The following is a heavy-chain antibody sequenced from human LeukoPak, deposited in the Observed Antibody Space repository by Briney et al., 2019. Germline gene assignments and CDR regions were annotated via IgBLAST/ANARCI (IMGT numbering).Heavy chain of an antibody. V-gene: IGHV3-23*01. CDR2: ISGSGGST. D-gene: IGHD5-18*01. J-gene: IGHJ4*02. Sequence: PGGSLRLSCAASGFTFSSYAMSLVRQAPGKGLEWVSAISGSGGSTYYADSVKGRFTISRDNSKNTLYLQMNSLRAEDTAVYYCAKDLVGYSYGYPYFDYWGQGTLVTVSS. CDR1: GFTFSSYA. CDR3: AKDLVGYSYGYPYFDY.